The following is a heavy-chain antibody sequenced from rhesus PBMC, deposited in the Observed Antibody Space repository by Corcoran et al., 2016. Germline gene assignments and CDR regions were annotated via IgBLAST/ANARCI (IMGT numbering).Heavy chain of an antibody. J-gene: IGHJ4*01. CDR2: IYWDDDK. Sequence: QVTLKESGPALVKPTQTLTLTCTFSGFSISTSGMGVGWIRQPPGKALEWLALIYWDDDKYYSTSLNSRLPISKDTSKNQVVLTMTNMDPVDTATYYCALSPYSGSFTLVLFDYWVQGVLVTVSS. V-gene: IGHV2-174*01. CDR1: GFSISTSGMG. CDR3: ALSPYSGSFTLVLFDY. D-gene: IGHD1-44*02.